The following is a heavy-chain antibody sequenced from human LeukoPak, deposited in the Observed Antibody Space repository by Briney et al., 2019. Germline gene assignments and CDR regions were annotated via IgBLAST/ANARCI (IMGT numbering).Heavy chain of an antibody. Sequence: SVKVSCKASGGTFSSYAISWVRQAPGQGLEWMGGIIPIFGTANYAQKFQGRVTITADESTSTAYMELSSLRSEDTAVYYCARKVSPPLGYYGMDVWGQGTTVTVSS. V-gene: IGHV1-69*13. CDR3: ARKVSPPLGYYGMDV. D-gene: IGHD5/OR15-5a*01. CDR2: IIPIFGTA. CDR1: GGTFSSYA. J-gene: IGHJ6*02.